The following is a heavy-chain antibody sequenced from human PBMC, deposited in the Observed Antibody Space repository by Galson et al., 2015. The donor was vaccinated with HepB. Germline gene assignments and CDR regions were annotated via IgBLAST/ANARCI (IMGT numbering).Heavy chain of an antibody. Sequence: SLRLSCAASGFTFSSYAMSWVRQAPGKGLEWVSAISGSGGSTYYADSVKGRFTISRDNSKNTLYLQMNSLRAEDTAVYYCAKGIAAAGTGQDYWGQGTLVTVSS. D-gene: IGHD6-13*01. CDR1: GFTFSSYA. J-gene: IGHJ4*02. V-gene: IGHV3-23*01. CDR3: AKGIAAAGTGQDY. CDR2: ISGSGGST.